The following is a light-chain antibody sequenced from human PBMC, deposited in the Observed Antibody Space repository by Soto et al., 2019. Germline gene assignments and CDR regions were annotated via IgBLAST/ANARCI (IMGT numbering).Light chain of an antibody. V-gene: IGKV3-20*01. CDR1: QSVSSSY. Sequence: EIVLMQSPGTLSLSPGERVTLSCRASQSVSSSYLAWYQQKPGQAPRLLFYGASNRATGIPDRFSGSGSGTDFILTISRLEPDDFAVYYCQQYGRSPRTSVQGTKVDIK. CDR3: QQYGRSPRT. CDR2: GAS. J-gene: IGKJ1*01.